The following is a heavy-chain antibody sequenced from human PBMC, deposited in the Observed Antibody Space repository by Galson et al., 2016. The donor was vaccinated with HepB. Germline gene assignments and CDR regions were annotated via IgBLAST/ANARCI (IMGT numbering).Heavy chain of an antibody. CDR2: ISYVGTNK. D-gene: IGHD2/OR15-2a*01. CDR3: ARARDTFFDS. J-gene: IGHJ4*02. Sequence: SLRLSCAASGFTFSNFPMHWVRQAPGKGLEWVAVISYVGTNKFYADSVRGRFAISRDNSKNTVFLQMNSLRPEDTAVFYCARARDTFFDSWGQETLVTVPS. V-gene: IGHV3-30*09. CDR1: GFTFSNFP.